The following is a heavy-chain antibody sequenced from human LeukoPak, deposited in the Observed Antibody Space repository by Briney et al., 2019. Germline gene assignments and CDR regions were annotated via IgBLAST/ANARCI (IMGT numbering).Heavy chain of an antibody. CDR2: ISGSGGST. J-gene: IGHJ6*03. D-gene: IGHD3-10*01. CDR3: AKDYGSGDYYYYMDV. CDR1: GFTFSSYG. Sequence: GGSLRLSCAASGFTFSSYGMSWVRQAPGKGLEWVSAISGSGGSTYYADSVKGRFTISRDNSKNTLYLQMNSLRAEDTAVYYCAKDYGSGDYYYYMDVWGKGTTVTISS. V-gene: IGHV3-23*01.